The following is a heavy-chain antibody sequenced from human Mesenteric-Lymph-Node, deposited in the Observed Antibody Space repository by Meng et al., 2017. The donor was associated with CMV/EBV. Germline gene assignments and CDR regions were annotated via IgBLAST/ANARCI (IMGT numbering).Heavy chain of an antibody. V-gene: IGHV4-61*01. CDR1: GDSVRNGNYY. CDR3: ARGFRSRWYGGH. D-gene: IGHD6-13*01. CDR2: VYYSGST. J-gene: IGHJ4*02. Sequence: CTVAGDSVRNGNYYWSWIRQPPGKRLEGIGYVYYSGSTDYNPSLKSRVTISIDTSKNQFSLKLTSVTAADTAVYFCARGFRSRWYGGHWGQGSLVTVSS.